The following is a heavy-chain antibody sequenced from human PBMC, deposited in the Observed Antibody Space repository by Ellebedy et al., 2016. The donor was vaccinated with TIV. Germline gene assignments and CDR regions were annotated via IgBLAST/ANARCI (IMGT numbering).Heavy chain of an antibody. J-gene: IGHJ4*02. D-gene: IGHD3/OR15-3a*01. V-gene: IGHV1-69*10. CDR1: GGTFGNYA. CDR2: IIPVLGIE. Sequence: AASVKVSCKASGGTFGNYAISWVRQAPGQGLEWMGGIIPVLGIENYAQKFQGRVTITADKSTSTAYMELSSLRSEDTAVYYCARDVFFGLFDWGQGTLVTVSS. CDR3: ARDVFFGLFD.